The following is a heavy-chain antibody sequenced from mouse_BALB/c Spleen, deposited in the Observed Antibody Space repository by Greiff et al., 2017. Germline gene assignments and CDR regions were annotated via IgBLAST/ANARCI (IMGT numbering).Heavy chain of an antibody. CDR1: GFSLTSYG. CDR3: ARERYGNPYAMDY. J-gene: IGHJ4*01. CDR2: IWAGGST. V-gene: IGHV2-9*02. D-gene: IGHD2-10*02. Sequence: VQLQQSGPGLVAPSQSLSITCTVSGFSLTSYGVHWVRQPPGKGLEWLGVIWAGGSTNYNSALMSRLSISKDNSKSQVFLKMNSLQTDDTAMYYCARERYGNPYAMDYWGQGTSVTVSS.